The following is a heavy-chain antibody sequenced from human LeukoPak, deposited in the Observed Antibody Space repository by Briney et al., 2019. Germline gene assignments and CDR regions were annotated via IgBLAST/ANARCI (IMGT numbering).Heavy chain of an antibody. D-gene: IGHD3-10*01. CDR1: GFTFSSYG. J-gene: IGHJ4*02. V-gene: IGHV3-33*01. CDR2: IWYDGSNK. Sequence: GRALRLSCAASGFTFSSYGMHWVRKAPGKGLEWVAVIWYDGSNKYYADSVKGRFTISRDNSKNTLYLQMNSLRAEDTAVYYCAREDYGSGSYYNVFYFDYWGQGTLVTVSS. CDR3: AREDYGSGSYYNVFYFDY.